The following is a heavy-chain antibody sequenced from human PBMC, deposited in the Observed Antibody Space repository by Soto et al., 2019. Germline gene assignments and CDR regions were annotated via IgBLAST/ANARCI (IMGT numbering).Heavy chain of an antibody. D-gene: IGHD3-10*01. CDR1: GFTFSDSS. V-gene: IGHV3-11*01. CDR3: ASDPYYYASEY. Sequence: QVQLVESGGGLVKPVGSLILSCAASGFTFSDSSMTWIRQAPGKGLEWISYISGSGDTIYYADSVKGRFTVSRDNAKNSLYLQMNSLRAEDTAVYYCASDPYYYASEYWGQGTLVTVSS. J-gene: IGHJ4*02. CDR2: ISGSGDTI.